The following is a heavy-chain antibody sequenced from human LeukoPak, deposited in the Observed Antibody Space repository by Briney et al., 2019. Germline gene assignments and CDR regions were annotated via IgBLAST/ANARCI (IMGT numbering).Heavy chain of an antibody. Sequence: PGGSLRLSCEASAFIFSDYEMHWVRQAPGKGLEWISYINTFSTAMYYADSVKGRFTISRDNAKNSVFLQMNSLRVDDTALYFCARSVPEPRAGMGPLDYWGRGTPVTVSS. J-gene: IGHJ4*02. CDR2: INTFSTAM. CDR3: ARSVPEPRAGMGPLDY. D-gene: IGHD1-1*01. V-gene: IGHV3-48*03. CDR1: AFIFSDYE.